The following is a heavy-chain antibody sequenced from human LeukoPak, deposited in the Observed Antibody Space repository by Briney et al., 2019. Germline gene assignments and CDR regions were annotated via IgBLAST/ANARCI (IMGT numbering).Heavy chain of an antibody. Sequence: SETLSLTCTVSGGFISSTSYYWGWIRQPPGKGLEWIGSIYYSGSTYYNPSLKSRVTISVDTSKNQFSLKLSSVTAADTAVYYCARSSICSGGSCSKNWFDPWGQGTLVTVSS. CDR1: GGFISSTSYY. CDR2: IYYSGST. D-gene: IGHD2-15*01. J-gene: IGHJ5*02. CDR3: ARSSICSGGSCSKNWFDP. V-gene: IGHV4-39*07.